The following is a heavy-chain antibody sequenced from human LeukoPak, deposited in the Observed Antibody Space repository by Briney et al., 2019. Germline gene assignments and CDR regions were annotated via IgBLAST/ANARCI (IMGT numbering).Heavy chain of an antibody. Sequence: GASVKVSCKASGGTFSSYAISWVRQAPGQGLEWMGRIIPIFGTANYAQKFQGRVTITTDESTSTAYMELSSLRSEDTAVYYCARGYCSSTSCYEGGYLDYWGQGTLVTVSS. V-gene: IGHV1-69*05. J-gene: IGHJ4*02. CDR1: GGTFSSYA. CDR3: ARGYCSSTSCYEGGYLDY. CDR2: IIPIFGTA. D-gene: IGHD2-2*01.